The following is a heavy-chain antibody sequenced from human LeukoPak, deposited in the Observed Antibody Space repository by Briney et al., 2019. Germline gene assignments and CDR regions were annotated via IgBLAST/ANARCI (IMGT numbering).Heavy chain of an antibody. CDR2: IYYSGST. CDR3: ARASRRYSGYDY. CDR1: GGSISSYY. Sequence: SETLSLTCTVSGGSISSYYWSWIRQPPGKGLGWIGYIYYSGSTNYNPSLKSRVTISVDTSKNQFSLKLSSVTAADTAVYYCARASRRYSGYDYWGQGTLVTVSS. J-gene: IGHJ4*02. V-gene: IGHV4-59*01. D-gene: IGHD5-12*01.